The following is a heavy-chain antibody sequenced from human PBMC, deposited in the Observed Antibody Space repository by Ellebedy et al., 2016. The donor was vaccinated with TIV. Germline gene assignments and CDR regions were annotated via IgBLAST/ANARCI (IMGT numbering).Heavy chain of an antibody. CDR3: ARLRGIATAGRVPFDY. CDR1: GDSVSSTGAA. V-gene: IGHV6-1*01. Sequence: SQTLSLTCAISGDSVSSTGAAWNWIRQSPSRGLEWLGRTYFRSRWYNDYALSVKSRITINPDTSKNQFSLHLNSVTPEDTAVYYCARLRGIATAGRVPFDYWGQGTLVTVSS. J-gene: IGHJ4*02. CDR2: TYFRSRWYN. D-gene: IGHD6-13*01.